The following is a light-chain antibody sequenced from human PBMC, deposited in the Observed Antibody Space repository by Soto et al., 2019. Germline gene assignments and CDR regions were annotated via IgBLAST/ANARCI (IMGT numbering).Light chain of an antibody. V-gene: IGKV3-11*01. CDR3: QQRRNWPLT. J-gene: IGKJ4*01. CDR2: DAS. CDR1: QNIDTY. Sequence: EVVLTQSPATLSSSPGESVTLSCRASQNIDTYLAWYQQRPGQAPRLLIYDASYRAVGIPSRFSGSGSGTDSTLTISSLEPADFAIYHCQQRRNWPLTFGGGTKVEI.